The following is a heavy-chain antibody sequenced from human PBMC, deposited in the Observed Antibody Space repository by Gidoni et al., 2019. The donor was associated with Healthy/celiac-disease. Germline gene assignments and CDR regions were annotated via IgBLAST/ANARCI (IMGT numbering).Heavy chain of an antibody. J-gene: IGHJ4*02. D-gene: IGHD2-21*02. CDR2: IRSKAYGGTT. CDR1: GFPFGAYA. V-gene: IGHV3-49*05. Sequence: EVQLVESGGGLVKPGRSLRLSCPASGFPFGAYAMSWFRQAPGKGLGWVGFIRSKAYGGTTEYAASVKGRFTISREDSKSIAYLQMNSLKTEDTAVYYCTRAGGAYCGGDCSDYFDYWGQGTLVTVSS. CDR3: TRAGGAYCGGDCSDYFDY.